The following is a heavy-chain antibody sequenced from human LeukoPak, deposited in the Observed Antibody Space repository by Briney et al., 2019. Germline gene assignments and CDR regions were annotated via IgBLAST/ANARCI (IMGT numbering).Heavy chain of an antibody. Sequence: GGSLRLSCEASGFSFDDYGMSWVRQSTGKGLEWVSAITNWNGGSTGYADSVRGRFTISRDNAKNSLYLQMNSLRAEDTALYYCARCSRSSTDCYSAFHIWGQGTMVTVSS. CDR1: GFSFDDYG. CDR3: ARCSRSSTDCYSAFHI. D-gene: IGHD2-2*02. J-gene: IGHJ3*02. V-gene: IGHV3-20*04. CDR2: ITNWNGGST.